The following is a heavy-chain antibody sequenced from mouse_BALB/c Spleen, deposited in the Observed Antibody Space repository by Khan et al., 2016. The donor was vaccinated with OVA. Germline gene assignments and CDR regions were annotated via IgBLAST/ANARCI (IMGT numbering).Heavy chain of an antibody. J-gene: IGHJ2*01. CDR1: GFAFSSYD. V-gene: IGHV5-12-1*01. D-gene: IGHD1-1*01. CDR3: TRPHYYGSNYYFDY. Sequence: EVELVESGGGLVKPGGSLKLSCAASGFAFSSYDMSWVRQTPEKRLEWVAFISTGGNKTYYPDSVKGRFTISRDNAKNTLYLQMSSLKSEDTARYYCTRPHYYGSNYYFDYWGQGTPLTVSS. CDR2: ISTGGNKT.